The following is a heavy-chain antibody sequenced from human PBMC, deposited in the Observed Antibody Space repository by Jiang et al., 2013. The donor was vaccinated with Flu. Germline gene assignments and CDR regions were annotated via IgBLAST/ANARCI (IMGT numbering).Heavy chain of an antibody. Sequence: GSGLVKPSETLSLTCTVSGGSISSSSYYWGWIRQPPGRGLEWIGSIYYSGSTYYNPSLKSRVTISVDTSKNQFSLKLSSVTAADTAVYYCARLKPLYRVSEGPAFDIWGQGTMVTVSS. CDR1: GGSISSSSYY. V-gene: IGHV4-39*01. CDR3: ARLKPLYRVSEGPAFDI. D-gene: IGHD3-16*01. CDR2: IYYSGST. J-gene: IGHJ3*02.